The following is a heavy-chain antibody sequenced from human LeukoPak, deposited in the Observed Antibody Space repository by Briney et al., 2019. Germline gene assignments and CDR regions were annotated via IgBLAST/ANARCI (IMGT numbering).Heavy chain of an antibody. CDR1: GFTFGSYW. CDR3: AREGRGLRSPRFGESPRFDS. Sequence: GGSLILSCVASGFTFGSYWMSWVRLTPGKGLEWVANIKKDGSEKYYVDSVKGRFTISRDDAKNSLYLQMNSLRAEDTAVYYCAREGRGLRSPRFGESPRFDSWGQGTLVTVSS. V-gene: IGHV3-7*04. J-gene: IGHJ4*02. CDR2: IKKDGSEK. D-gene: IGHD3-10*01.